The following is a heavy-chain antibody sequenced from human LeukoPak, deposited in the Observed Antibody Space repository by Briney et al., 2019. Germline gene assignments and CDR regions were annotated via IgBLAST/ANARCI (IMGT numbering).Heavy chain of an antibody. CDR1: GGSFSGYY. V-gene: IGHV4-30-4*01. CDR3: ARSGITMVRGVPLYYYGMDV. D-gene: IGHD3-10*01. J-gene: IGHJ6*02. CDR2: IYYSGST. Sequence: SETLSLTCAVYGGSFSGYYWSWIRQPPGKGLEWIGYIYYSGSTYYSPSLKSRVTISVDTSKNQFSLKLSSVTAADTAVYYCARSGITMVRGVPLYYYGMDVWGQGTTVTVSS.